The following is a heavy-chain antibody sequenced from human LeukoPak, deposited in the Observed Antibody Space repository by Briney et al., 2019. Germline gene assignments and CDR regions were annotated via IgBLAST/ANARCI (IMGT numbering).Heavy chain of an antibody. CDR1: GGSFSGYY. Sequence: SETLSLTCAVYGGSFSGYYWSWIRQPPGKGLEWIGEINHSGSTNYNPSLKSRVTISVDTSKNQFSLKLSSVTAADTAVCYCASLNSNIVVVPAAMGIWSNDAFDIWGQGAMVTVSS. CDR2: INHSGST. V-gene: IGHV4-34*01. J-gene: IGHJ3*02. D-gene: IGHD2-2*01. CDR3: ASLNSNIVVVPAAMGIWSNDAFDI.